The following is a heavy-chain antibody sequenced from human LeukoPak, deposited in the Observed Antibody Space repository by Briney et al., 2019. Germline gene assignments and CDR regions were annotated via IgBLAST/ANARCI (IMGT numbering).Heavy chain of an antibody. CDR1: GYTFTSYG. V-gene: IGHV1-18*01. CDR3: ARDLTGRIVVVPAAKDDY. CDR2: ISAYNGNT. Sequence: SVKVSCKASGYTFTSYGISWVRQAPGQGLEWMGWISAYNGNTNYAQKLQGRVTMTTDTSTSTAYMELRSLRSDDTAVYYCARDLTGRIVVVPAAKDDYWGQGTLVTVSS. J-gene: IGHJ4*02. D-gene: IGHD2-2*01.